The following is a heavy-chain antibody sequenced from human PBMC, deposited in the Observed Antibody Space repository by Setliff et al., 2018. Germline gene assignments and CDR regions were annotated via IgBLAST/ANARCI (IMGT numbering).Heavy chain of an antibody. J-gene: IGHJ6*02. V-gene: IGHV3-21*01. CDR3: ARSGGGWFGELFHYYYGMDV. D-gene: IGHD3-10*01. CDR2: ISSSSSYI. Sequence: LSLTCAASGFTFSSYNMNWVRQAPGKGLEWVSFISSSSSYIYYPGSVKGRFTISRENAKNSLYLQMNSLRAGDTAVYYCARSGGGWFGELFHYYYGMDVWGQGTTVTVSS. CDR1: GFTFSSYN.